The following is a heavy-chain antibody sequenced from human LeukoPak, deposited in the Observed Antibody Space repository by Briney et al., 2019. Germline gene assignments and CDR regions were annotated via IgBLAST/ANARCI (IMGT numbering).Heavy chain of an antibody. CDR3: ARAPTVTTNFDC. CDR2: LYSGGTT. V-gene: IGHV3-66*01. Sequence: GGSLRLSCAASGFTVSSNYMSWVRQAPGKGLEWVSILYSGGTTKYADSVKGRFTISRYNSMNTLYLQMNSLRAEDTAVYYCARAPTVTTNFDCWGQGTLVTVSS. D-gene: IGHD4-17*01. CDR1: GFTVSSNY. J-gene: IGHJ4*02.